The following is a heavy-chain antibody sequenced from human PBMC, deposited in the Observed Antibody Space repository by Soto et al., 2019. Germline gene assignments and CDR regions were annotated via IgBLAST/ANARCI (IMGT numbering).Heavy chain of an antibody. CDR1: GFTVSSNY. D-gene: IGHD2-15*01. V-gene: IGHV3-66*01. CDR3: ARAPLGYCSGGSCFDYFDY. Sequence: EVQLVESGGGLVQPGGSLRLSCAASGFTVSSNYMSWVRQAPGKGLEWVSVIYSGGSTYYADSVKDRFTISRDNSKNTLYLKMNGLRDEDTAVYYCARAPLGYCSGGSCFDYFDYWGQGTLVTVSS. J-gene: IGHJ4*02. CDR2: IYSGGST.